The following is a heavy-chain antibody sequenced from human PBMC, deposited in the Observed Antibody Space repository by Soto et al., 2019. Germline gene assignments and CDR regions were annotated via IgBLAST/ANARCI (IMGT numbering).Heavy chain of an antibody. CDR3: ARDLAAVPRAFDY. CDR2: VYYTGTT. J-gene: IGHJ4*02. CDR1: GGSISSYF. D-gene: IGHD6-13*01. Sequence: NLSLTCTVSGGSISSYFYIWVRQPPGKGLEWIGSVYYTGTTDYNPSLKSRVTISVDTSKTQFSLNLRSVTAADTAVYYCARDLAAVPRAFDYWGRGTLVTVSS. V-gene: IGHV4-59*01.